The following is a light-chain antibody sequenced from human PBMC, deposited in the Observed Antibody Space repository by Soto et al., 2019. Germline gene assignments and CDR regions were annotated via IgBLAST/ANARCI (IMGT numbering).Light chain of an antibody. V-gene: IGKV1-16*01. J-gene: IGKJ1*01. CDR3: QQYNSYWT. Sequence: DIQLTQSPSSLSASVGDKVAITCRASQSIRSYLNWVQQKPGKAPKLLIYDASSLQTGVPSRFSGSGSGTDFSLTISSLQPDDLATYYCQQYNSYWTFGQGTK. CDR2: DAS. CDR1: QSIRSY.